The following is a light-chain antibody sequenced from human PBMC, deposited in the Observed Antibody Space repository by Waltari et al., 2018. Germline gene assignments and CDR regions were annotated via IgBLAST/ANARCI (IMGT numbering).Light chain of an antibody. CDR3: SSYTSSSPYV. V-gene: IGLV2-14*01. J-gene: IGLJ1*01. Sequence: QSALTQPASVSGSPGQSITISCTATSSDVGGYNYVSWYQQHPGKAPKLMIYDVSNRPSGVSNRFSGSKSGNTASLTISGLQAEDEADYYCSSYTSSSPYVFGTGTKVTVL. CDR2: DVS. CDR1: SSDVGGYNY.